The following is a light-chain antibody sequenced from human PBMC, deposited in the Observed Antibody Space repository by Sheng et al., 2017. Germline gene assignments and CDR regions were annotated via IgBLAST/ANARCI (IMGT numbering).Light chain of an antibody. CDR2: KAS. CDR3: QQYSTWWT. V-gene: IGKV1-5*03. J-gene: IGKJ1*01. CDR1: QSINSW. Sequence: DIQMTQSPSTLSASVGDRVTITCRASQSINSWLAWYQQKPGKAPNLLIYKASSLESGVPSRFSGSGSGTEFTLTISSLQPDDFATYYYQQYSTWWTFGQGTKVEIK.